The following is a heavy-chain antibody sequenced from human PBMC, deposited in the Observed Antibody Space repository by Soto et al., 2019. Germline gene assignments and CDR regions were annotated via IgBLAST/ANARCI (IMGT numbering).Heavy chain of an antibody. CDR1: GYTFTDYF. Sequence: ASVKVSCKASGYTFTDYFIHWVRQAPGQGFEWMGRINPKSRGTNYAQKFQGRVTMTRDTSNSTAYMELRGLRSDDTAVYYCARVTLKAGNWFDPWGQGTLVTVSS. J-gene: IGHJ5*02. CDR3: ARVTLKAGNWFDP. V-gene: IGHV1-2*06. CDR2: INPKSRGT.